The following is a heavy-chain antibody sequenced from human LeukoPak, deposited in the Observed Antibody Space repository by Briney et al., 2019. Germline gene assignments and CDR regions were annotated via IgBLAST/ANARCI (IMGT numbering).Heavy chain of an antibody. CDR2: INQDGSAK. D-gene: IGHD2-2*01. Sequence: GGSLRLSCAASGFTFTNYWMSWVRQSPGKGLEWVANINQDGSAKYYVDSVKGRFTISRDNAKNSLYLQMNSLRTDDTAVYYCASGGSGEAAAMLYYFDYWGQGTLVTVSS. J-gene: IGHJ4*02. CDR3: ASGGSGEAAAMLYYFDY. V-gene: IGHV3-7*03. CDR1: GFTFTNYW.